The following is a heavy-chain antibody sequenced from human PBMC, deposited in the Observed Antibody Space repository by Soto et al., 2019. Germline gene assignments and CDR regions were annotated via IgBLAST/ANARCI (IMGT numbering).Heavy chain of an antibody. CDR3: ARGKTYYYDSSGYPKNWFDP. V-gene: IGHV4-31*03. CDR2: IYYSGST. J-gene: IGHJ5*02. D-gene: IGHD3-22*01. CDR1: GGSISSGGYY. Sequence: TLETLSLTCTVSGGSISSGGYYWSWIRQHPGKGLEWIGYIYYSGSTYYNPSLKSRGTISVDTSKNQFSLKLSSVTAADTAVYYCARGKTYYYDSSGYPKNWFDPWGQGTLVTVSS.